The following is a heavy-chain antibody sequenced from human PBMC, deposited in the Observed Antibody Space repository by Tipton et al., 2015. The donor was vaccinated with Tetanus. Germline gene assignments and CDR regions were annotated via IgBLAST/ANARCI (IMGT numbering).Heavy chain of an antibody. Sequence: SLRLSCAASGFTFSNYWMSWVRQAPGRGLEWVASIKQDESDKNYVDSVKGRFTISRDNAKNSLYLQMSSPRAEDTAVYYCARDASRYTYGSNYFDYWGQGTLATVSS. CDR3: ARDASRYTYGSNYFDY. V-gene: IGHV3-7*01. CDR2: IKQDESDK. D-gene: IGHD5-18*01. J-gene: IGHJ4*02. CDR1: GFTFSNYW.